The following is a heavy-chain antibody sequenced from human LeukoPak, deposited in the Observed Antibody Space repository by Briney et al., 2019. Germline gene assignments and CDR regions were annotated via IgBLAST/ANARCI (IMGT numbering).Heavy chain of an antibody. CDR3: ARFRAAMAHYYYYGMDV. V-gene: IGHV4-59*08. J-gene: IGHJ6*02. CDR2: IYYTGGT. CDR1: GGSITNYY. D-gene: IGHD5-18*01. Sequence: SETLSLTCTVSGGSITNYYWAWIRQPPGKGLEWIGNIYYTGGTKYNPSLRSRVTISVDPSKNQFSLKLSSVTAADTAMYYCARFRAAMAHYYYYGMDVWGQGTTVTVSS.